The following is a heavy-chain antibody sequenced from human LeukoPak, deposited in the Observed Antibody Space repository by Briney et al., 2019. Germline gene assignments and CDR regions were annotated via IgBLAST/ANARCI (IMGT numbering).Heavy chain of an antibody. CDR1: GFTFNDYY. Sequence: GGSLRLSCAASGFTFNDYYMSWIRQAPGKGLEWVSYITSSGNTIYYADSVKGRFTISRDNAKNSLYLQMNSLRAEDTAVYYCARDYYDSSGIYYFDYWGQGTLVTVSS. D-gene: IGHD3-22*01. V-gene: IGHV3-11*04. J-gene: IGHJ4*02. CDR2: ITSSGNTI. CDR3: ARDYYDSSGIYYFDY.